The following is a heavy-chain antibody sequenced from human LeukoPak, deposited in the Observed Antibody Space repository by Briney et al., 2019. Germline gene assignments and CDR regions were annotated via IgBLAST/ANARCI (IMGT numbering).Heavy chain of an antibody. V-gene: IGHV4-38-2*02. CDR1: GYSISSGYY. D-gene: IGHD2-15*01. CDR3: ARDYLLGYCSGGSCSERDY. CDR2: IYHSGST. Sequence: PSETLSLTCTVSGYSISSGYYWGWIRQPPGKGLEWIGSIYHSGSTYYNPSLKSRDTISVDTSKNQFSLKLSSVTAADTAVYYCARDYLLGYCSGGSCSERDYWGQGTLVTVSS. J-gene: IGHJ4*02.